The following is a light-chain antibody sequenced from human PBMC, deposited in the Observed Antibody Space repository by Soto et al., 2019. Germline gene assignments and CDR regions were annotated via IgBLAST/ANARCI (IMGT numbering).Light chain of an antibody. CDR2: GVP. Sequence: QSALTQPPSASGSPGQSVTFSCTGTSSDVGTYDYVSWSQQYPGKAPKLLIYGVPRRPSGVPDRFSGSKSGNTAALTVSGLQAEDEAYYYCSSYAGRSMYVFGTGSKVTVL. J-gene: IGLJ1*01. CDR3: SSYAGRSMYV. CDR1: SSDVGTYDY. V-gene: IGLV2-8*01.